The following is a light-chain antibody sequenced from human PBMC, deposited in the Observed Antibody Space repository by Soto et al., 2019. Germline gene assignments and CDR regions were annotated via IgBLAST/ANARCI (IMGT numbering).Light chain of an antibody. CDR2: EVS. Sequence: QSALTQPASVSGSPGQSITISCTGTSSDDGGYNYVSWYQQHPGKAPKLMIYEVSNRPSGVSNRFSGSNSGNTASLTISGLQAEDEADYYCSSYTSSSIDYVFGTGTKLTVL. CDR1: SSDDGGYNY. CDR3: SSYTSSSIDYV. V-gene: IGLV2-14*01. J-gene: IGLJ1*01.